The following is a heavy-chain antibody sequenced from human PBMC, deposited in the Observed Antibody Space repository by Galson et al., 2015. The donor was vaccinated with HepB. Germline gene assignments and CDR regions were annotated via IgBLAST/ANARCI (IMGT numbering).Heavy chain of an antibody. CDR3: AREDCSSTSCYGRHDAFDI. CDR2: IIPIFGTA. J-gene: IGHJ3*02. D-gene: IGHD2-2*01. V-gene: IGHV1-69*13. CDR1: GGTFSSYA. Sequence: SVKVSCKASGGTFSSYAISWLRQAPGQGLEWMGGIIPIFGTANYAQKSQGRVTITADESTSTPYMELSSLRSEDPAVYYCAREDCSSTSCYGRHDAFDIWGQGTMVTVSS.